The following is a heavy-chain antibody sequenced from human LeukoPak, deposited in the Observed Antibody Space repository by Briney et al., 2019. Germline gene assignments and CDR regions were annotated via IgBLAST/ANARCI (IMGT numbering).Heavy chain of an antibody. CDR1: GASVTIDY. D-gene: IGHD4-17*01. CDR2: IYYSGST. Sequence: LETLSLTCTVSGASVTIDYWSWIRQPPGKGLEWIGYIYYSGSTNYNPSLKSRVTISVDTSKNQFSLKLSSVTAADTAVYYCARERSDYGDYFDYWGQGTLVTVSS. CDR3: ARERSDYGDYFDY. J-gene: IGHJ4*02. V-gene: IGHV4-59*02.